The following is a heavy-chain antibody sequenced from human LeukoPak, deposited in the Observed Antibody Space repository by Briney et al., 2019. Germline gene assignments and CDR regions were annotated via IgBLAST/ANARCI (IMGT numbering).Heavy chain of an antibody. J-gene: IGHJ5*02. CDR2: ISYDGSSK. CDR3: ARRGHDYGDSEWFDP. CDR1: RFTLSNYA. V-gene: IGHV3-30*04. Sequence: GGSLRLSCAASRFTLSNYAMHCVRQAPGKGLERVAFISYDGSSKYYADSVKGRLTISRDNSKNMMYLQMSSLRAEDTAVYYCARRGHDYGDSEWFDPWGQGSLVTVS. D-gene: IGHD4-17*01.